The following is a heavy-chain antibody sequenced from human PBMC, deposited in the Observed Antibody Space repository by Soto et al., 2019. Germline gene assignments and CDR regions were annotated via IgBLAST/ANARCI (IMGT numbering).Heavy chain of an antibody. CDR1: GFTFNDYS. D-gene: IGHD3-16*01. CDR3: ARDHNWAFDY. Sequence: ESGGGLVQPGGSLRLSCAVSGFTFNDYSVNWVRQAPGKGLEWVSYIGYVSNPTIYYADSVKGRFTISRDTAKNSLFLQMDSLRDEDTAVYYCARDHNWAFDYWGPGTPVTVSS. V-gene: IGHV3-48*02. CDR2: IGYVSNPTI. J-gene: IGHJ4*02.